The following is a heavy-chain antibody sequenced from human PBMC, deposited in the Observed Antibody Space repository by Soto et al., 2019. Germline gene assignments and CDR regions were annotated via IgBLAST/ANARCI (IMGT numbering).Heavy chain of an antibody. CDR3: ARHGVVRGVIPYYYYYHMDV. Sequence: SETLFLTCTVSGGSISSYYWSWIRQPPGKGLEWIGYIYYSGSTNYNPSLKSRVTISVDTSKNQFSLKLSSVTAADTAVYYCARHGVVRGVIPYYYYYHMDVWGKGTTVTVSS. D-gene: IGHD3-10*01. CDR2: IYYSGST. V-gene: IGHV4-59*08. J-gene: IGHJ6*03. CDR1: GGSISSYY.